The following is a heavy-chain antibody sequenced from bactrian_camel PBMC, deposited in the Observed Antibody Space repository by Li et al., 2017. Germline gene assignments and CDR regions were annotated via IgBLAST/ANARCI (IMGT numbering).Heavy chain of an antibody. CDR2: INGGGGTT. CDR1: GFTFSIYW. V-gene: IGHV3S1*01. D-gene: IGHD1*01. J-gene: IGHJ4*01. Sequence: VQLVESGGGLEQPGGSLRLSCAASGFTFSIYWMYWVRQAPGKGLEWVSTINGGGGTTYSADSLKGRFTMSRDNAKNTVYLQMISLDSTDTAMYYCANSDLKHIQTLGDNLWGQGTQVTVS. CDR3: ANSDLKHIQTLGDNL.